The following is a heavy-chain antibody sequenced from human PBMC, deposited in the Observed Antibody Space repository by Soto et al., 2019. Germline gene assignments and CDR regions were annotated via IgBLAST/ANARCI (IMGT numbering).Heavy chain of an antibody. Sequence: PSETLSLTCTVSGGSISSYYWSWIRQPPGKGLEWIGYIYYSGSTNYNPSLKSRVTISVDTCKNQFSLKLSSVTAADTAVYYCARRWGTYFDYWGQGTLVTVSS. CDR1: GGSISSYY. CDR2: IYYSGST. D-gene: IGHD7-27*01. CDR3: ARRWGTYFDY. J-gene: IGHJ4*02. V-gene: IGHV4-59*01.